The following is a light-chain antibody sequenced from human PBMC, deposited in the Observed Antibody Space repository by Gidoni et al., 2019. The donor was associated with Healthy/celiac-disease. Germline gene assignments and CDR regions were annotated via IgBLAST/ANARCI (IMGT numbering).Light chain of an antibody. V-gene: IGLV3-19*01. CDR3: NSRDSSGNLVV. J-gene: IGLJ2*01. Sequence: SSELTQDPAVSVALGQTVRITCQGDSLRSYYASWYQQKPGQDPLLVIYGKNNRPSGIPDRFSGSSSGNTASLTITGAQAEDEADYYCNSRDSSGNLVVFGGGTKLTVL. CDR2: GKN. CDR1: SLRSYY.